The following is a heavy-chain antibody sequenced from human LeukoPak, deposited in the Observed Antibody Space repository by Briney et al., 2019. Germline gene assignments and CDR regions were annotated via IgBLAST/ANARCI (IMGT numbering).Heavy chain of an antibody. V-gene: IGHV1-2*02. CDR1: GYTFTGYY. CDR3: ARGVATTNLPQYYYYMDV. J-gene: IGHJ6*03. CDR2: INPNSGGT. Sequence: ASVKVSCKASGYTFTGYYMHWVRQAPGQGLEWMGWINPNSGGTNYAQKFQGRATMTRDTSISTAYMELSRLRSDDTAVHYCARGVATTNLPQYYYYMDVWGKGTTVTVSS. D-gene: IGHD5-12*01.